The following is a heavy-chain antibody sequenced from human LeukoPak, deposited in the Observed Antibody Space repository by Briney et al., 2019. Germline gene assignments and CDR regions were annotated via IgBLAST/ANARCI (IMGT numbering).Heavy chain of an antibody. J-gene: IGHJ5*02. CDR2: ISGSGGSI. CDR1: GFTFDDYG. Sequence: PGGSLRLSCAASGFTFDDYGMSWVRQAPGKGLEWVSAISGSGGSIYYADSVKGRFTISRDNSENTLYLQMNSLRAEDTAVYYCAKDGSGWYPENWFDPWGQGTLVTVSS. CDR3: AKDGSGWYPENWFDP. D-gene: IGHD6-19*01. V-gene: IGHV3-23*01.